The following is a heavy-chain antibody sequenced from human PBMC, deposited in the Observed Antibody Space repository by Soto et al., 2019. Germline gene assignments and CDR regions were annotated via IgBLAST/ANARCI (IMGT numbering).Heavy chain of an antibody. CDR2: ISHDGSNT. J-gene: IGHJ4*02. CDR1: GFTFSNYG. D-gene: IGHD5-18*01. V-gene: IGHV3-30*18. Sequence: QVQLVQSGGNVVQPGRSLRLSCAASGFTFSNYGMHWVRQAPGKGLEWLAFISHDGSNTYYADSVKGRFTISRDNSKNTLYLQMNSLRPEDTACLYRAKEPKQQLCPHYFDFGGQGTLVTVSS. CDR3: AKEPKQQLCPHYFDF.